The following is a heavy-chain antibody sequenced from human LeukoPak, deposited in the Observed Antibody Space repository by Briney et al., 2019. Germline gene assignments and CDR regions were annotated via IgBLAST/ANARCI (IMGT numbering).Heavy chain of an antibody. Sequence: PGGSLRLSCAASGFTVSSNYMSWVRQAPGEGLEWVSVIYSGGSTYYADSVKGRFTISRDNSKNTLYLQMNSLRAEDTAVYYCARKTTVTKGGAFDIWGQGTVVTVSS. CDR1: GFTVSSNY. J-gene: IGHJ3*02. D-gene: IGHD4-17*01. CDR2: IYSGGST. CDR3: ARKTTVTKGGAFDI. V-gene: IGHV3-53*01.